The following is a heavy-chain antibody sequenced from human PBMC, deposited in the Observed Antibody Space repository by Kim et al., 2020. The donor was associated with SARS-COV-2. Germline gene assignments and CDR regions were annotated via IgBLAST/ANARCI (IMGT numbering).Heavy chain of an antibody. Sequence: GGSLRLSCAASGFTFSDHYMDWVRQAPGKGLEWVGRTRNKANSYTTEYAASVKGRFTVSRDDSENSLYLQMTSLQTEDTAVYYCARTSNYGGGYFDYWG. CDR3: ARTSNYGGGYFDY. V-gene: IGHV3-72*01. CDR2: TRNKANSYTT. CDR1: GFTFSDHY. D-gene: IGHD4-4*01. J-gene: IGHJ4*03.